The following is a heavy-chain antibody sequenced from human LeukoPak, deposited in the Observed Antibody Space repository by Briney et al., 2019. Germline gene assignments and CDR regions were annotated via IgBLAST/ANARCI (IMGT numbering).Heavy chain of an antibody. CDR3: ARGPYSYDSSGAFDI. CDR1: GGSISSYY. D-gene: IGHD3-22*01. CDR2: SYHSGST. J-gene: IGHJ3*02. Sequence: PSETLSLTCTVSGGSISSYYWGWIRQPPGKGLEWIGSSYHSGSTYYNPSLKSRVTISVDTSKNQFSLKLSSVTAADTAVYFCARGPYSYDSSGAFDIWGQGTMVTVSS. V-gene: IGHV4-38-2*02.